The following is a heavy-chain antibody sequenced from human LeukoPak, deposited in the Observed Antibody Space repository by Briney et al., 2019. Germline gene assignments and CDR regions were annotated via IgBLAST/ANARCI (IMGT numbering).Heavy chain of an antibody. CDR2: ISSSGSTI. Sequence: GGSLRLSCAASGFTFSDYYMSWIRQAPGKGLEWVSYISSSGSTIYYADSVKGRFTTSRDNAKNSLYLQMNSLRAEDTAVYYCARRDCSSWYAVHYWGQGTLVTVSS. V-gene: IGHV3-11*01. CDR1: GFTFSDYY. D-gene: IGHD6-13*01. J-gene: IGHJ4*02. CDR3: ARRDCSSWYAVHY.